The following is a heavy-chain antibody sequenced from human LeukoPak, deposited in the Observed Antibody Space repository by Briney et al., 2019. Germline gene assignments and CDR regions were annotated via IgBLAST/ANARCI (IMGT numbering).Heavy chain of an antibody. J-gene: IGHJ4*02. CDR1: GYTFTGYF. CDR3: ARDLGSSGYYDY. V-gene: IGHV1-2*02. D-gene: IGHD3-22*01. Sequence: ASVKVSCKASGYTFTGYFMHWVRQAPGQGLEWMGWINPNSGGTNYAQKFQGRVTMTRDTSISTAYMELSRLRSDDTAVYYCARDLGSSGYYDYWGQGTLVTVSS. CDR2: INPNSGGT.